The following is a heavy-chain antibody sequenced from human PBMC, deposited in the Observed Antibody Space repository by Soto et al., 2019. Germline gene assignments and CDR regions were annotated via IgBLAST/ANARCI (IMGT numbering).Heavy chain of an antibody. CDR1: GFTFSSYA. D-gene: IGHD3-22*01. CDR2: ISGSGGST. J-gene: IGHJ5*02. Sequence: EVQLLESGRGLVQPGGSLRLSCAASGFTFSSYAMSWVRQAPGKGLEWVSAISGSGGSTYYADSVKGRFTISRDNSKNTLYLQMNGLRAEDTAVYYCAKFTYYDSSGYQKWFDPWGQGTLVTVSS. V-gene: IGHV3-23*01. CDR3: AKFTYYDSSGYQKWFDP.